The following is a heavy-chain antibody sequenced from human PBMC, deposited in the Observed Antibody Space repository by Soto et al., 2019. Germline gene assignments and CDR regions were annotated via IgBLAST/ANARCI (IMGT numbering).Heavy chain of an antibody. CDR2: INPSGGST. J-gene: IGHJ3*02. Sequence: ASVKVSCKASGYTFTSYYMHWVRQAPGQGLEWMGIINPSGGSTSYAQKFQGRVTMTRDTSTSTVYMELSSLRSEDTAVYYCARDHIAFDYGDYGGAFDIWGQGTMVTVSS. V-gene: IGHV1-46*03. CDR1: GYTFTSYY. CDR3: ARDHIAFDYGDYGGAFDI. D-gene: IGHD4-17*01.